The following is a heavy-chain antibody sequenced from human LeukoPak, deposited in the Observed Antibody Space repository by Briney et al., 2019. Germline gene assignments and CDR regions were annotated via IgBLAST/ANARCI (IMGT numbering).Heavy chain of an antibody. CDR1: GGTFSSYA. J-gene: IGHJ4*02. CDR3: ARVPLSSIGIQLLHFDF. Sequence: GASVKVSCKASGGTFSSYAISWVRQAPGQGLEWMGGIIPIFGTANYAQKFQGRGTLTRDMSTSTVAMQLSSLRSEDTAFYYCARVPLSSIGIQLLHFDFWGQGTLVTVSS. D-gene: IGHD3-10*01. CDR2: IIPIFGTA. V-gene: IGHV1-69*05.